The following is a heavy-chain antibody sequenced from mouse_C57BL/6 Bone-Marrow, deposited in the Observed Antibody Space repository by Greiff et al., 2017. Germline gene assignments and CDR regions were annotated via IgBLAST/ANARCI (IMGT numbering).Heavy chain of an antibody. V-gene: IGHV5-15*01. D-gene: IGHD1-1*02. Sequence: EVQLQESGGGLVQPGGSLKLSCAASGFTFSDYGMAWVRQAPRKGPEWVAFISHLAYSIYYADTVTGRFTIARENAKNTLYLEMSSLRSEDTAMYYCARHDYGQGYFDVWGTGTTVTVSS. CDR1: GFTFSDYG. J-gene: IGHJ1*03. CDR3: ARHDYGQGYFDV. CDR2: ISHLAYSI.